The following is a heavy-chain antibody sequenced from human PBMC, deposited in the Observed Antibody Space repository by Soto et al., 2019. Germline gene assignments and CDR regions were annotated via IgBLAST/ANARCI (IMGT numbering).Heavy chain of an antibody. CDR1: GYTFTGYY. Sequence: QVQLVQSGAEVKKPGASVKVSCKASGYTFTGYYMHWVRQAPGQGLEWMVWINPSSGGTNYAQKLQGWVTIARDTCISTAYMELSRLRSDGTAVYYCARDYRSGEYFVWSTYNWFDPWGQGTLVTVSS. J-gene: IGHJ5*02. CDR2: INPSSGGT. V-gene: IGHV1-2*04. CDR3: ARDYRSGEYFVWSTYNWFDP. D-gene: IGHD3-9*01.